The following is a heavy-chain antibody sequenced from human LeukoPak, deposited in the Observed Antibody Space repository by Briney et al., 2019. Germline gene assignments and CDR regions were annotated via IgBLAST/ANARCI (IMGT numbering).Heavy chain of an antibody. CDR1: GGTFGNYA. CDR3: ARNIVVAGNRGMDV. D-gene: IGHD6-19*01. J-gene: IGHJ6*02. V-gene: IGHV1-69*04. CDR2: VIPFLGIV. Sequence: SVKVSCKASGGTFGNYAINWVRQAPGQGLEWLGRVIPFLGIVNHAQKFQGRVTIIADKSTSTAYMELSSLRSEDTAIYYCARNIVVAGNRGMDVWGQGTTVTVSS.